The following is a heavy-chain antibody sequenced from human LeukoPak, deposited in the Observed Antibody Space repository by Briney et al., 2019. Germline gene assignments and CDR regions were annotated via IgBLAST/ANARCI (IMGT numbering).Heavy chain of an antibody. CDR1: GFTFSSYW. CDR2: INNDGSGT. D-gene: IGHD6-13*01. V-gene: IGHV3-74*01. J-gene: IGHJ2*01. Sequence: PGRSLRLSCAASGFTFSSYWMHWVRQAPGKGPVWVSRINNDGSGTTYVNSVKGRFTISRDDAKNTLYLQMNSLRAEDMAFYYCAKSGKYSRLWRGWYFDLWGRGTLVTVSS. CDR3: AKSGKYSRLWRGWYFDL.